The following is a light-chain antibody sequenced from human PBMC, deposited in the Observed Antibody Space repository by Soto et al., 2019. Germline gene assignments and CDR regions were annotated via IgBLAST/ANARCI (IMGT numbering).Light chain of an antibody. V-gene: IGKV3-20*01. J-gene: IGKJ4*01. CDR3: QQYGSSPLT. CDR1: QSVSSRN. CDR2: GAS. Sequence: EIVLTQSPGTLSLSPGERATLSCRASQSVSSRNLAWYQQKPGQAPRLLIYGASSRATGIPDRFSGSGSGTDFNLIISRLEPEDFAVYYCQQYGSSPLTFGGGTKVEIK.